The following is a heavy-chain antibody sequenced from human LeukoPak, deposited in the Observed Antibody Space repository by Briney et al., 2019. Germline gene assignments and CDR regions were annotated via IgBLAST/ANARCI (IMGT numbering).Heavy chain of an antibody. D-gene: IGHD6-19*01. V-gene: IGHV4-34*01. Sequence: SETLSLTCAVYGGSFSGYYWSWIRQPPGKGPEWIGEINHSGSTNYNPSLKSRVTISVDTSKNQFSLKLSSVTAADTAVYYCARDGSVAGRDLSAFDIWGQGTMVTVSS. CDR3: ARDGSVAGRDLSAFDI. CDR1: GGSFSGYY. J-gene: IGHJ3*02. CDR2: INHSGST.